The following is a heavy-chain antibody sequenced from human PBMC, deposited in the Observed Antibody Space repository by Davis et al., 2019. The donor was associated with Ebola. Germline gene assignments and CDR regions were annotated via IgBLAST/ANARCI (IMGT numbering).Heavy chain of an antibody. CDR2: IRSKANSYAT. CDR1: GFTFSSYW. D-gene: IGHD3-10*01. J-gene: IGHJ4*02. Sequence: GGSLRLSCAASGFTFSSYWMHWVRQASGKGLEWVGRIRSKANSYATAYAASVKGRFTISRDDSKNTAYLQMNSLKTEDTAVYYCTCTWSSFDYWGQGTLVTVSS. CDR3: TCTWSSFDY. V-gene: IGHV3-73*01.